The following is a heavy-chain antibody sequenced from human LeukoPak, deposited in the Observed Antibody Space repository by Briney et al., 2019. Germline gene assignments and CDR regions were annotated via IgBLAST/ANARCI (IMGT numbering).Heavy chain of an antibody. CDR1: GYTFTSYA. Sequence: GASVKVSCKASGYTFTSYAMHRVRQAPGQRLEWMGWINAGNGNTKYSQEFQGRVTITRDTSASTAYMELSSLRSEDMAVYYCARARGTVLAPFDYWGQGTLVTVSS. J-gene: IGHJ4*02. CDR3: ARARGTVLAPFDY. V-gene: IGHV1-3*03. D-gene: IGHD4-17*01. CDR2: INAGNGNT.